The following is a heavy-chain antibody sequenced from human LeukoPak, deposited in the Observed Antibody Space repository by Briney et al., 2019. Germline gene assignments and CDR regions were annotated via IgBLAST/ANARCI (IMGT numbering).Heavy chain of an antibody. V-gene: IGHV5-51*01. Sequence: GESLKISCKGSGYSFTSYWIGWVRQMPGKGLEWMGIIYPGDSDTRYSPSFQGQVTISADKSISTAYLQWSSLKASDTAMYYCARLDGGGYCSGGSCYSSWFDPWGQGTLVTVSS. CDR3: ARLDGGGYCSGGSCYSSWFDP. J-gene: IGHJ5*02. CDR2: IYPGDSDT. D-gene: IGHD2-15*01. CDR1: GYSFTSYW.